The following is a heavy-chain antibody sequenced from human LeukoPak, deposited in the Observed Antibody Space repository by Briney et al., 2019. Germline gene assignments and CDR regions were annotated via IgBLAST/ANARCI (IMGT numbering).Heavy chain of an antibody. D-gene: IGHD6-6*01. CDR2: ISWDGGST. J-gene: IGHJ6*02. V-gene: IGHV3-43*01. CDR1: GFTFDDYT. Sequence: GGSLRLSCAASGFTFDDYTMHWVRQAPGKGLEWVSLISWDGGSTYYADSVKGRFTISRDNSKNSLYPQMNSLRTEDTALYYCAKGVDGGIAARYYGMDVWGQGTTVTVSS. CDR3: AKGVDGGIAARYYGMDV.